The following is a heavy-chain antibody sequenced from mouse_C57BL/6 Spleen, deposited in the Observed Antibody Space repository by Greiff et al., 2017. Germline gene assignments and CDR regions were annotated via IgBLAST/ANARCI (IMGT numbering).Heavy chain of an antibody. CDR2: IYPGSGST. V-gene: IGHV1-55*01. CDR1: GYTFTSYW. J-gene: IGHJ4*01. D-gene: IGHD1-1*01. CDR3: ARENYYGSRGDYAMDY. Sequence: VQLQQPGAELVKPGASVKMSCKASGYTFTSYWITWVKQRPGQGLEWIGDIYPGSGSTNYNEKFKSKATLTVDTSSSTDYMQLSSLTSEDSAVYYDARENYYGSRGDYAMDYWGQGTSVTVSS.